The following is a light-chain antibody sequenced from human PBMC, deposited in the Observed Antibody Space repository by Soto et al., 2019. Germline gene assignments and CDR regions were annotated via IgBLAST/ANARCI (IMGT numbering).Light chain of an antibody. CDR1: QSVRTY. J-gene: IGKJ1*01. CDR2: DAS. CDR3: QQYTDWPLT. Sequence: EIVLTQSPVTLSLSPGERATLSCRASQSVRTYLAWYQVKPGQAPRLLIYDASRRASGVPARFSGSGSGTDFTLTISSLEPEDFAVYYCQQYTDWPLTFGQGTKVDIK. V-gene: IGKV3-11*01.